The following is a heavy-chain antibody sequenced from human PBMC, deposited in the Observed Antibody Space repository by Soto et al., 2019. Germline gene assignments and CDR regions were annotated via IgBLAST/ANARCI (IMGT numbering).Heavy chain of an antibody. J-gene: IGHJ6*02. CDR3: ARGGVYGTDHYYRAMDV. D-gene: IGHD3-10*01. Sequence: PGGSLRLSCAASGFTFRAYGMNWIRQTPEKGLEWVSSINLFDGRTYYTDSVKGRFTISKDDSKSTVSLQLNSLRVDDTAIYYCARGGVYGTDHYYRAMDVWGQGRPVTVSS. CDR2: INLFDGRT. CDR1: GFTFRAYG. V-gene: IGHV3-23*01.